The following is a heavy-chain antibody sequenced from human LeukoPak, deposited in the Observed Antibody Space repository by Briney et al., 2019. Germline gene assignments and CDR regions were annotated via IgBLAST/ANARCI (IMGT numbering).Heavy chain of an antibody. CDR3: ALGSTTGRHAFDI. D-gene: IGHD1-26*01. CDR1: GYTFTGYY. V-gene: IGHV1-2*06. J-gene: IGHJ3*02. CDR2: INPNSGGT. Sequence: ASVKVSCKASGYTFTGYYMHWVRQAPGQGLEWMGRINPNSGGTNYAQKFQGRVTITRDTPISTAYMELSRLRSDDTAVYYCALGSTTGRHAFDIWGQGTMVTVSS.